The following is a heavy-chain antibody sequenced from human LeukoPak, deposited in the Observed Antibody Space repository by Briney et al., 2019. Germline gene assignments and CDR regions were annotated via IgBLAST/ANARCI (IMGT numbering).Heavy chain of an antibody. Sequence: GGSLRLSCAASGFTFSSYGMHWVRQAPGKGLEGVAFIRYDGSNKYYADSVKGRFTISRDNSKNTLYLQMNSLRAEDTAVYYCANHFSGYPDCWGQGTLVTVSS. CDR3: ANHFSGYPDC. J-gene: IGHJ4*02. V-gene: IGHV3-30*02. CDR2: IRYDGSNK. CDR1: GFTFSSYG. D-gene: IGHD3-22*01.